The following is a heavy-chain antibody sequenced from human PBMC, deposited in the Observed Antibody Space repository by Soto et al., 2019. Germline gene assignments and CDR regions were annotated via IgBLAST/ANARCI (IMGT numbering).Heavy chain of an antibody. D-gene: IGHD3-3*01. CDR3: ARLFGYYDFWSGYSGDDY. V-gene: IGHV4-30-4*01. J-gene: IGHJ4*02. CDR1: GGSISSGDYY. Sequence: SETLSLTCTVSGGSISSGDYYWSWIRQPPGKGLEWIGYIYYSGSTYYNPSLKSRVTISVDTSKNQFSLKLSSVTAADTAVYYFARLFGYYDFWSGYSGDDYWGQGTLVTVSS. CDR2: IYYSGST.